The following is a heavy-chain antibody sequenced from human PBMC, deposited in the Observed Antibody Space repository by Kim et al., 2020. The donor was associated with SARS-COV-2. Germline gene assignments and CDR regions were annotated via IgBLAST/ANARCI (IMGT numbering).Heavy chain of an antibody. CDR3: ARDGDLYSSGKDAFDI. V-gene: IGHV3-7*01. CDR2: IKQDGNQK. CDR1: GFTFSNYW. J-gene: IGHJ3*02. Sequence: GGSLRLSCAASGFTFSNYWMTWVRQAPGKGLEWVANIKQDGNQKYYVDSVKGRFTISRDNAKNSLYLQMNSLRAEDTAVYYCARDGDLYSSGKDAFDIWGQGTMVPVSS. D-gene: IGHD6-19*01.